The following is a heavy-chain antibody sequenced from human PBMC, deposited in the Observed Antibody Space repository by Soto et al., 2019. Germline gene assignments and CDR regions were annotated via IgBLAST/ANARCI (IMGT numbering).Heavy chain of an antibody. CDR3: ARTLRGRGVKYFDD. J-gene: IGHJ4*02. Sequence: QAQLQQSGPGLVKPSQTLSLSCAISGDSVSNNSVAWNWVRQSPSRGLEWLGRTYYRSKCHYDYAPSVRSRITINPDTSKNHFSLQLNSVSPEDAAVYYCARTLRGRGVKYFDDWGQGTLVTVSS. V-gene: IGHV6-1*01. CDR2: TYYRSKCHY. CDR1: GDSVSNNSVA. D-gene: IGHD3-10*01.